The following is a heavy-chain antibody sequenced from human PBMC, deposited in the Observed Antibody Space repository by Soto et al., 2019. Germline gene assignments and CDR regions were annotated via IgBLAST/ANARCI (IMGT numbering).Heavy chain of an antibody. Sequence: GASVKVSCKASGGTFSSYAISWVRQAPGQGLEWMGGIIPIFGTANYAQKFQGRVTITADKSTSTAYMELSSLRYEDTAVYYCARDIAPFLYGSGSKHYYGMDVWGQGTTVTVSS. CDR2: IIPIFGTA. CDR3: ARDIAPFLYGSGSKHYYGMDV. D-gene: IGHD3-10*01. J-gene: IGHJ6*02. CDR1: GGTFSSYA. V-gene: IGHV1-69*06.